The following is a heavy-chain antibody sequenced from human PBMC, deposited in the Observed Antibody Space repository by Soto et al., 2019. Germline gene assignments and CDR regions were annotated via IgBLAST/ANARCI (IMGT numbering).Heavy chain of an antibody. CDR1: GFTFSSYS. V-gene: IGHV3-48*01. CDR2: ISSSSSTI. Sequence: PGGSLRLSCAASGFTFSSYSMNWVRQAPGKGLEWVSYISSSSSTIYYADSVKGRFTISRDNAKNSLYLQMNSLRAEDTAVYYCAKDRYSSGWYPMYYFDYWGQGTLVTVSS. CDR3: AKDRYSSGWYPMYYFDY. D-gene: IGHD6-19*01. J-gene: IGHJ4*02.